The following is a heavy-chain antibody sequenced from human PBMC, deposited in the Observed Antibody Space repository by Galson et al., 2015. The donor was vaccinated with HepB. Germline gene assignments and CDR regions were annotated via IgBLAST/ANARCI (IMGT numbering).Heavy chain of an antibody. D-gene: IGHD6-19*01. CDR1: GYTFTNYY. Sequence: SVKVSCRASGYTFTNYYMHWVRQAPGQGLEWMGIISPSRGSTSYAQHLQGRVTMTRDTSTSTVYMELSSLRSEDTAVYYCARGWDSSGRYGTHYYYYGLDVRGQGTTVTVSS. J-gene: IGHJ6*02. V-gene: IGHV1-46*04. CDR2: ISPSRGST. CDR3: ARGWDSSGRYGTHYYYYGLDV.